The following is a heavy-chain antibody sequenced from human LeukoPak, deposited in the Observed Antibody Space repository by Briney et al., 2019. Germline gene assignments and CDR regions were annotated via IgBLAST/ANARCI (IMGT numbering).Heavy chain of an antibody. CDR2: INGSGGST. Sequence: PGGSLRLSCAASGFTFSIYAMSWVRQAPGKGLEWVSAINGSGGSTYYADSVKGRFTISRDNSKNTLYLQMNSLRAEDTAVYYCAKEPLYGSGSYSLDYWGQGTLVTVSS. J-gene: IGHJ4*02. V-gene: IGHV3-23*01. D-gene: IGHD3-10*01. CDR1: GFTFSIYA. CDR3: AKEPLYGSGSYSLDY.